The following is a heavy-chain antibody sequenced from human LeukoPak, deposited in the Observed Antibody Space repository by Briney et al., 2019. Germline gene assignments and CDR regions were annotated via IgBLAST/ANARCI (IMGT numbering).Heavy chain of an antibody. D-gene: IGHD6-13*01. CDR3: ARGVASAGDY. J-gene: IGHJ4*02. CDR2: ISGSGGST. Sequence: PGGSLRLSCAASGFTFSYYAMSWVRQAPGKGLEWVSAISGSGGSTYYADSVKGRFTISRDNAQNTLYLQMNSLRAEDTAVYYCARGVASAGDYWGQGTLVTVSS. CDR1: GFTFSYYA. V-gene: IGHV3-23*01.